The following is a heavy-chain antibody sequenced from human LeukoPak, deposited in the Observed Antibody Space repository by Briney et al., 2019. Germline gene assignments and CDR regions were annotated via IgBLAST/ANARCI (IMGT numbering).Heavy chain of an antibody. Sequence: GGSLRLSYAASGFTFSNYWMHWVRQAPGKGLVWVARVNGDGSSTNYADSVKGRFTISRDNAKNTLFLQMNSLRAEDTAVYYCAKRLYDSSGYDYWGQGTLVTVSS. CDR2: VNGDGSST. CDR3: AKRLYDSSGYDY. D-gene: IGHD3-22*01. CDR1: GFTFSNYW. J-gene: IGHJ4*02. V-gene: IGHV3-74*01.